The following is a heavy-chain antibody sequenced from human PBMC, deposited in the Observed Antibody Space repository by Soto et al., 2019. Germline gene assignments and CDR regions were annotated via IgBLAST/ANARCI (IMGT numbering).Heavy chain of an antibody. J-gene: IGHJ6*02. CDR2: INHSGST. CDR1: GGSFSGYY. D-gene: IGHD3-10*01. CDR3: ARVDYYGSGSYRYYYYYGMDV. Sequence: SETLSLTCAVYGGSFSGYYWSWIRQPPGKGLEWIGEINHSGSTNYNPPLKSRVTISVDTSKNQFSLKLSSVTAADTAVYYCARVDYYGSGSYRYYYYYGMDVWGQGTTVTVSS. V-gene: IGHV4-34*01.